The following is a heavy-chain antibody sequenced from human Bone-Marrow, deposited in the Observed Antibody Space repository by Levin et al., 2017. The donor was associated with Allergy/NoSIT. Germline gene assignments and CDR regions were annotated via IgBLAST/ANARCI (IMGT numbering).Heavy chain of an antibody. D-gene: IGHD2-21*02. V-gene: IGHV1-69*13. CDR3: ARDFHCGGDCFFDS. Sequence: ASVKVSCNVSGDTFSTYAFSWVRQAPGQGLEWMGGIIPISGTAKYAVKFQGRITITADGSTSTAYMDLNSLRSDDTAVYYCARDFHCGGDCFFDSWGQGTLVTVSS. CDR1: GDTFSTYA. CDR2: IIPISGTA. J-gene: IGHJ4*02.